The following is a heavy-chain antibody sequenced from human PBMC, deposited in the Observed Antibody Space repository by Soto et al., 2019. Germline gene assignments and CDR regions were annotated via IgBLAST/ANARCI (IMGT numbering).Heavy chain of an antibody. CDR2: IYSGGST. Sequence: EVQLVESGGELVQPGGSLRVSCTASGFTVSSNYMSWVRQAPGKGLEWVSVIYSGGSTYYADSVKGRFTISRDNSKNTLYLQMNILRAEDTAVYYCAREGIVDSHYYGMDVWGQGTTVTVSS. J-gene: IGHJ6*02. D-gene: IGHD2-15*01. V-gene: IGHV3-66*01. CDR3: AREGIVDSHYYGMDV. CDR1: GFTVSSNY.